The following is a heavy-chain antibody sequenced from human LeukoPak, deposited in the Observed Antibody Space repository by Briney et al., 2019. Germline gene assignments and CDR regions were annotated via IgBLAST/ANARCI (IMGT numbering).Heavy chain of an antibody. CDR1: GFPLSTFS. CDR3: ARVGPATAFDY. CDR2: INYKGGPT. V-gene: IGHV3-64*02. Sequence: GGSLRLSCAASGFPLSTFSMHWVRQSSGRGLEYVSAINYKGGPTYYADSVKGRFTISRDNSKNTLYLQMTSLRDEDMGVYYCARVGPATAFDYWGQGTQVTVSS. J-gene: IGHJ4*02.